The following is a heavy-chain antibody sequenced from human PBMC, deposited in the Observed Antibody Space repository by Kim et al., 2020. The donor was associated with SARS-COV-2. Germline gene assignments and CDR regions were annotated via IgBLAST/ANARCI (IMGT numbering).Heavy chain of an antibody. CDR2: INPNSGGT. CDR1: GYTFTGYY. Sequence: ASVKVSCKASGYTFTGYYMHWVRQAPGQGLEWMGRINPNSGGTNYAQKFQGMVTMTRDTSISTAYMELSRLRSDDTAVYYCARYYYYDSSGYWGNYYYGMDVWGQGTTVTVSS. J-gene: IGHJ6*02. D-gene: IGHD3-22*01. V-gene: IGHV1-2*06. CDR3: ARYYYYDSSGYWGNYYYGMDV.